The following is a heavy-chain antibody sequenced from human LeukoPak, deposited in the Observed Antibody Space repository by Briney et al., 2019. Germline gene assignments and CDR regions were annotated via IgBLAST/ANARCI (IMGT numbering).Heavy chain of an antibody. CDR2: VYYSGST. V-gene: IGHV4-39*07. CDR3: ARDGKNYGDSGSPSFDS. CDR1: GGSIGNTDYY. D-gene: IGHD4-17*01. Sequence: SETLSLTCTVSGGSIGNTDYYWGWIRQPPGKGLEWIGSVYYSGSTFYNSSLKSRVTISVDTSKNLFSLKLSSVTAADTAVYYCARDGKNYGDSGSPSFDSWGQGTLVTVSS. J-gene: IGHJ4*02.